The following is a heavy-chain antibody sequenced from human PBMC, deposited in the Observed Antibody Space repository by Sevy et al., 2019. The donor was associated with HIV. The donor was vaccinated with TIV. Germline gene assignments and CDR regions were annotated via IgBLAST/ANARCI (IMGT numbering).Heavy chain of an antibody. CDR2: ISSSSSTI. CDR3: ARYLYCSGGSCYSGDWFDP. J-gene: IGHJ5*02. V-gene: IGHV3-48*02. CDR1: GFTFSSYS. D-gene: IGHD2-15*01. Sequence: GGSLRLSCAASGFTFSSYSMNWVRQAPGKGLEWVSYISSSSSTIYYADSVKGRFTISRDNAKNSLYLQMNSLRDEDTAVYYCARYLYCSGGSCYSGDWFDPWGQGTLVTVSS.